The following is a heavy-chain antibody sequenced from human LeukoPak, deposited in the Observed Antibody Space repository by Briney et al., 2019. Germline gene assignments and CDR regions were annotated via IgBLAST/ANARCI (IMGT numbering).Heavy chain of an antibody. CDR2: IYYSGST. V-gene: IGHV4-59*08. CDR3: ARHGFRGDGYNWAAKWFDP. D-gene: IGHD5-24*01. J-gene: IGHJ5*02. CDR1: GGSISSYY. Sequence: SETLSLTCTVPGGSISSYYWSWIRQPPGKGLEWIGYIYYSGSTNYNPSLKSRVTISVDTSKNQFSLKLSSVTAADTAVYYCARHGFRGDGYNWAAKWFDPWGQGTLVTVSS.